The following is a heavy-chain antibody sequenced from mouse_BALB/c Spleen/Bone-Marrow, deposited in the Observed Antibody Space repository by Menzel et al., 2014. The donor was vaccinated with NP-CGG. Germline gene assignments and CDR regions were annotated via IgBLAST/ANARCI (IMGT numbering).Heavy chain of an antibody. CDR3: ARNLRDPFAY. CDR2: IWGGGST. Sequence: VQLQQSGPGLVAPSQSLSITCTVSGFSLSRYSIRWIRQPPGNGLEWLGMIWGGGSTDYNSALKSRLSISKDNSKSQVFLKMNSLQTDDTAVYYCARNLRDPFAYWGQGTLVTVSA. J-gene: IGHJ3*01. V-gene: IGHV2-6-4*01. CDR1: GFSLSRYS.